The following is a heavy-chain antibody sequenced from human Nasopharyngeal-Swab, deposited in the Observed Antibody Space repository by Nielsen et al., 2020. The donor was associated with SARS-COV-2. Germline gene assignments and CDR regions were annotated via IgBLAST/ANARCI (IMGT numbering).Heavy chain of an antibody. V-gene: IGHV4-30-4*01. J-gene: IGHJ3*02. Sequence: SCTVSGGSISSGDYYWSWIRQPPGKGLEWIGYIYYSGSTYYNPSLKSRVTISVDTSKNQFSLKLSSVTAADTAVYYCARGTTMIVGNDAFDIWGQGTMVTVSS. D-gene: IGHD3-22*01. CDR1: GGSISSGDYY. CDR3: ARGTTMIVGNDAFDI. CDR2: IYYSGST.